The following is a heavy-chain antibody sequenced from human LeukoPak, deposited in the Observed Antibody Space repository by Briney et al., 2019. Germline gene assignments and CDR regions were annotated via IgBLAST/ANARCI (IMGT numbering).Heavy chain of an antibody. D-gene: IGHD3-22*01. CDR1: GGSISSSSYY. V-gene: IGHV4-39*07. Sequence: SETLSLTCTVSGGSISSSSYYWSWIRQPPGKGLEWIGEINHSGSTNYNPSLKSRVTISVDTSKNQFSLKLSSVTAADTAVYYCARDYYDSSAFDYWGQGTLVTVSS. CDR3: ARDYYDSSAFDY. CDR2: INHSGST. J-gene: IGHJ4*02.